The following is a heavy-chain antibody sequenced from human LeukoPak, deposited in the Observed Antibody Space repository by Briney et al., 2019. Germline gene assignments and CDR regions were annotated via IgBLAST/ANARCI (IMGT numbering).Heavy chain of an antibody. CDR3: AREHWSTPDC. CDR1: GFTFSSSV. CDR2: ISNSGYST. D-gene: IGHD2-8*02. J-gene: IGHJ4*02. V-gene: IGHV3-23*01. Sequence: PGGSLRLSCAASGFTFSSSVMNWVRQAPGKGLEWVSGISNSGYSTYYADSVKGRFTISRENSNNTLYLEMNSLRAEDTAVYYCAREHWSTPDCWGQGTLVTVSS.